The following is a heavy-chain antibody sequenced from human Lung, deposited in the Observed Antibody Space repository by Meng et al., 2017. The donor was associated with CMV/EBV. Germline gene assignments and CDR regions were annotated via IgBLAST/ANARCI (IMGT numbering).Heavy chain of an antibody. J-gene: IGHJ4*02. D-gene: IGHD6-19*01. V-gene: IGHV4-39*01. CDR2: IYYSGST. CDR3: ARPDDSSGWYMPFDY. CDR1: GGSIRSSSYY. Sequence: GSLRLSCTVSGGSIRSSSYYWGWIRQPPGKGLEWIGSIYYSGSTYYNPSLKSRVTISVDTSKNQFSLKLSSVTSADTAVYYCARPDDSSGWYMPFDYWGQGHXVTVDS.